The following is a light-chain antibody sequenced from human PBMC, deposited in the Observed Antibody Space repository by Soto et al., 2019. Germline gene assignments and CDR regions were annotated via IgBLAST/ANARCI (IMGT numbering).Light chain of an antibody. Sequence: EIVLTQSPATLSLSPGERATLSCRASQSVSSYLAWYQQKPGQAPRLLIYDASSRATGIPARFSGSGSGTDFTLTIRSLEPEDFAVYYCQQRSNWPAVFTFGPGTKVDIK. V-gene: IGKV3-11*01. J-gene: IGKJ3*01. CDR1: QSVSSY. CDR3: QQRSNWPAVFT. CDR2: DAS.